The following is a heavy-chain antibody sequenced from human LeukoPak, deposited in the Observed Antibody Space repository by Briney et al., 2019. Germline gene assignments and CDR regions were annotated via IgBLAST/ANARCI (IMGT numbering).Heavy chain of an antibody. V-gene: IGHV1-69*04. CDR3: ASPWGVVTAPPSY. Sequence: ASVKVSCKASGGTFSSYAISWVRQAPGQGLEWMGRIIPILGIANYTQKFQGRVTITADKSTSTAYMELSSLRSEDTAVYYCASPWGVVTAPPSYWGQGTLVTVSS. D-gene: IGHD2-21*02. J-gene: IGHJ4*02. CDR1: GGTFSSYA. CDR2: IIPILGIA.